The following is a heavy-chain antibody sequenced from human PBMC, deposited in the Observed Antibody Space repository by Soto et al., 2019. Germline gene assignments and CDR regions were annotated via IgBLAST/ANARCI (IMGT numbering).Heavy chain of an antibody. CDR2: IYYSGST. CDR3: AVSRDGYSMDV. V-gene: IGHV4-31*03. CDR1: GGSISSGGYY. D-gene: IGHD2-2*01. J-gene: IGHJ6*02. Sequence: QVQLQESGPGLVKPSQTLSLTCTVSGGSISSGGYYWSWIRQHPGKGLEWIGYIYYSGSTYYNPSLKCRVTISVDTSKDQCSLKLSSVTAADTAVYYCAVSRDGYSMDVWGQGTTVTVSS.